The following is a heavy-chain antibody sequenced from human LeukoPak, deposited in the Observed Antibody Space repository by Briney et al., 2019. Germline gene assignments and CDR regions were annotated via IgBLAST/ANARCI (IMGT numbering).Heavy chain of an antibody. CDR2: MNPNSGNT. J-gene: IGHJ6*03. D-gene: IGHD6-19*01. CDR3: ARGSSSGWFTSIYYYYYMDV. Sequence: ASVKVSFKASGYTFTSYDINWVRQATGQGLEWMGWMNPNSGNTGYAQKFQGRVTITRNTSISTAYMELSSLRSEDTAVYYCARGSSSGWFTSIYYYYYMDVWGKGTTVTVSS. V-gene: IGHV1-8*03. CDR1: GYTFTSYD.